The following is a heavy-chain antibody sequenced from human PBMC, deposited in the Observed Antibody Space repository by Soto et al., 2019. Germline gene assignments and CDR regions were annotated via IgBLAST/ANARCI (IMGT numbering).Heavy chain of an antibody. D-gene: IGHD3-22*01. J-gene: IGHJ4*02. CDR3: ASNQDFYDSSGYYY. V-gene: IGHV4-4*02. CDR2: IYHSGST. CDR1: GFYISSSNW. Sequence: SETLSLTSAVSGFYISSSNWWSWVRQPPGKGLEWIGEIYHSGSTNYNPSLKSRVTISMDKSKNQFSLKLNSVTAADTAVYYCASNQDFYDSSGYYYWGQGTLVTVSS.